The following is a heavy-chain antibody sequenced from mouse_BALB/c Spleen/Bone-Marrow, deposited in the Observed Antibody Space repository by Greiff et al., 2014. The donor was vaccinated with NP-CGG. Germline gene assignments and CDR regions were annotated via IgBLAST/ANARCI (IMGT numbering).Heavy chain of an antibody. V-gene: IGHV1S81*02. CDR1: GYTFTSYW. D-gene: IGHD2-3*01. Sequence: QVQLKESGAELVKPGASVKLSCKASGYTFTSYWMHWAKQRPGQGLEWIGEIIPSNGRTNYNEKFKSKATLTVDKSSNTAYMQLSSLTSEDSAVYYCARWLLQYFDVWGAGTTVTVSS. CDR2: IIPSNGRT. J-gene: IGHJ1*01. CDR3: ARWLLQYFDV.